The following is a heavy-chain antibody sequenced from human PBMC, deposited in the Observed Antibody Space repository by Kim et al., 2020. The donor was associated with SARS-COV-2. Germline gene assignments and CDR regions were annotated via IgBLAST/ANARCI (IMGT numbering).Heavy chain of an antibody. CDR3: ATHGYYDSSGSYYYYYGMDV. Sequence: SETLSLTCTVSGGSISSSSYYWGWIRQPPGKGLEWIGSIYYSGSTYYNPSLKSRVTISVDTSKNQFSLKLSSVTAADTAVYYCATHGYYDSSGSYYYYYGMDVWGQGTTVTVSS. J-gene: IGHJ6*02. CDR2: IYYSGST. CDR1: GGSISSSSYY. V-gene: IGHV4-39*01. D-gene: IGHD3-22*01.